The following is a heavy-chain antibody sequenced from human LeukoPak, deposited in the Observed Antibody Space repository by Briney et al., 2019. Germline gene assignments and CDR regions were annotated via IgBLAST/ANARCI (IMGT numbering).Heavy chain of an antibody. CDR1: GFIFGRHG. Sequence: PGGSLRLSCIASGFIFGRHGMHWVRQAPGKGLECVAVIWYDGGNKWYADSVRGRFTISRDNSKNTLYLQVNSLRAEDTAMYYCARDGSTSGWYPSIDFWGQGTLVTVSS. J-gene: IGHJ4*02. V-gene: IGHV3-33*01. CDR3: ARDGSTSGWYPSIDF. CDR2: IWYDGGNK. D-gene: IGHD6-19*01.